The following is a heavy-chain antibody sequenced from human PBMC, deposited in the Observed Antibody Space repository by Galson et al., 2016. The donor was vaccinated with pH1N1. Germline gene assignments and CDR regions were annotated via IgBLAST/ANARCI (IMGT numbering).Heavy chain of an antibody. D-gene: IGHD6-19*01. J-gene: IGHJ4*02. CDR3: ARGHPLGSISGWV. V-gene: IGHV1-8*03. CDR1: GYTFNNYD. Sequence: SVKVSCKASGYTFNNYDINWVRQTPGQGLEWMGWMNPNTGGTDSAQKFQGRVTLTRNTSEGTACMELSNLRSDDTAAYYCARGHPLGSISGWVWGQGSLVTVSS. CDR2: MNPNTGGT.